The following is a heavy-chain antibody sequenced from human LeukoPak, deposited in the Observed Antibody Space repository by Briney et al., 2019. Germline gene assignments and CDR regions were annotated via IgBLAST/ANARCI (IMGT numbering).Heavy chain of an antibody. CDR2: IRSKVNDYAT. CDR1: GFTFSGSA. J-gene: IGHJ6*02. D-gene: IGHD2-8*01. CDR3: TRHVSPPTMDV. Sequence: GGSLKLSCAASGFTFSGSAMHWVRQASGKGLEWVGHIRSKVNDYATAYAASVKGRFTISRDDSKNTAYLEMNSLKTEDTAVYYCTRHVSPPTMDVWGQGAMVTFSS. V-gene: IGHV3-73*01.